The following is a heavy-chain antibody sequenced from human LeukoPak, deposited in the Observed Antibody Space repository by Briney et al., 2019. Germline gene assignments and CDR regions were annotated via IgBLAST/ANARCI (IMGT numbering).Heavy chain of an antibody. CDR1: GGSISSYY. Sequence: SETLSLTCTVSGGSISSYYWSWIRQPPGQGLEWIGYIYYSGSTNYNPSLKSRVTISVDTSKNQFSLKLSSVTAADTAVYYCARLMCSSTSCYVGDNWIDPWGQGAPLTVSS. D-gene: IGHD2-2*01. CDR2: IYYSGST. CDR3: ARLMCSSTSCYVGDNWIDP. J-gene: IGHJ5*02. V-gene: IGHV4-59*08.